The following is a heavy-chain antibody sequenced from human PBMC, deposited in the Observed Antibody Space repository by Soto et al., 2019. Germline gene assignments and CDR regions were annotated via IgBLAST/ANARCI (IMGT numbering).Heavy chain of an antibody. CDR1: SGSISSSNW. CDR3: ARAGALGSSGYGIQYYFDY. V-gene: IGHV4-4*02. Sequence: SETLSLTCAVSSGSISSSNWWSWVRQPPGKGLEWIGEIYHSGSTNYNPSLKSRVTISVDKSKNQFSLKLSSVTAADTAVYYCARAGALGSSGYGIQYYFDYWGQGTLVTVSS. J-gene: IGHJ4*02. CDR2: IYHSGST. D-gene: IGHD5-12*01.